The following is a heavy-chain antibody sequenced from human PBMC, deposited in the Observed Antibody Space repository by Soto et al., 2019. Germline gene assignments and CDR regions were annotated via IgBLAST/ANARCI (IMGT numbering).Heavy chain of an antibody. CDR3: ATLGAAAFDH. D-gene: IGHD3-16*01. CDR2: INPNSGGT. V-gene: IGHV1-2*02. Sequence: VQLVQSGAEVKMPGASVKVSCKASGYTFTDYYIHWVRQAPGQGLECLGWINPNSGGTNYAQKFQGRVTMTRDTSISTAYMELSRLRFDDTAVYFCATLGAAAFDHWGQGTLVTVPS. J-gene: IGHJ4*02. CDR1: GYTFTDYY.